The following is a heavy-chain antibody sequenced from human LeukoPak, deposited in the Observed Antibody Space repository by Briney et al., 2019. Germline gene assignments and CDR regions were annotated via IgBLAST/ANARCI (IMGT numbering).Heavy chain of an antibody. CDR3: ARGVEPLAANTLAY. Sequence: GGSLRLSCAACGFTVITNDMTWVRQAPGRGLEWVSVLYSDGNTKYADSVQGRFTISRDNSKNTLYLEMNSLSPDDTAVYYCARGVEPLAANTLAYWGQGTLVTVSS. J-gene: IGHJ4*02. D-gene: IGHD1-14*01. CDR2: LYSDGNT. CDR1: GFTVITND. V-gene: IGHV3-53*01.